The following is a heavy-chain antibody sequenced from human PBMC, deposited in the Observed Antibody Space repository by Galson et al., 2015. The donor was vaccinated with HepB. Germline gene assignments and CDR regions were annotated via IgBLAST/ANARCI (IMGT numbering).Heavy chain of an antibody. CDR1: GFTFSNYW. CDR3: ARVTGSLTFGGWSFED. Sequence: LRLSCAASGFTFSNYWMNWVRQAPGKGLEWVANIKQDGSEKYYVDSVEGRFTISRDNAKNSLYLQMSGLRDEDTAVYYCARVTGSLTFGGWSFEDWGQGTLVTVSS. CDR2: IKQDGSEK. D-gene: IGHD3-16*01. V-gene: IGHV3-7*03. J-gene: IGHJ4*02.